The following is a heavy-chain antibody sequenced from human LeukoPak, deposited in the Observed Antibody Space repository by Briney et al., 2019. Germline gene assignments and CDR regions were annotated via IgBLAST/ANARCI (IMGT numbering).Heavy chain of an antibody. CDR1: GGTFSSYA. V-gene: IGHV1-69*01. CDR2: IIPIFGTA. J-gene: IGHJ4*02. Sequence: GSSVKVSCKASGGTFSSYAISWVRQAPGQGFEWMGGIIPIFGTANYAQKFQGRVTITADESTSTAYMELSSLRSEDTAVYYCARDMYYYDSSGYYYPYYFDYWGQGTLVTVSS. CDR3: ARDMYYYDSSGYYYPYYFDY. D-gene: IGHD3-22*01.